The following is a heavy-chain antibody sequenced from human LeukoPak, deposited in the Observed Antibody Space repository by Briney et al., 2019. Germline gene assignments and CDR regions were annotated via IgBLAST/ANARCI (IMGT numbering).Heavy chain of an antibody. CDR1: GYTFTSYD. V-gene: IGHV1-8*01. Sequence: ASVKVSCKASGYTFTSYDINWVRQATGQGLEWMGWMNPNSGNTGYAQKFQGRVTMTRNTSISTAYMELSSLRSEDTAVYYCARLPSWGLDIDYGGQGPLVTVSS. CDR3: ARLPSWGLDIDY. CDR2: MNPNSGNT. D-gene: IGHD6-13*01. J-gene: IGHJ4*02.